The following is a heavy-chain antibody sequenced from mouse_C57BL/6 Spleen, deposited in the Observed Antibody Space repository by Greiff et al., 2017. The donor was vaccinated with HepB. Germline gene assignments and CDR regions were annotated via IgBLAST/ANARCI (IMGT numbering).Heavy chain of an antibody. CDR3: ASDYYGSSYFDY. D-gene: IGHD1-1*01. J-gene: IGHJ2*01. V-gene: IGHV1-82*01. CDR1: GYAFSSSW. CDR2: IYPGDGDT. Sequence: QVQLKESGPELVKPGASVKISCKASGYAFSSSWMNWVKQRPGKGLEWIGRIYPGDGDTNYNGKFKGKATLTADKSSSTAYMQLSSLTSEDSAVYFGASDYYGSSYFDYWGQGTTLTVSS.